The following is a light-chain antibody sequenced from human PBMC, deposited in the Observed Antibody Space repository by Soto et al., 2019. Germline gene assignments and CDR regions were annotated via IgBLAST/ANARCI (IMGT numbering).Light chain of an antibody. Sequence: QSVLTQPASVSGSPGQSITISCTGTSSDVGSYTLVSWYQQHPGKAPKLIIYEGNKRPPGVSNHFSGSKSGNTASLTISGLQAEDEADYYCCSYAGSRTWIFGGGTKLTVL. CDR3: CSYAGSRTWI. J-gene: IGLJ2*01. CDR2: EGN. CDR1: SSDVGSYTL. V-gene: IGLV2-23*01.